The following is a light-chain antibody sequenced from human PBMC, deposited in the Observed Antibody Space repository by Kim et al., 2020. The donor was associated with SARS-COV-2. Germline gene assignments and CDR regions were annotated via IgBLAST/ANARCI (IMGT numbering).Light chain of an antibody. J-gene: IGKJ5*01. Sequence: PGERATLSCRASQSIGYYLAWYQQKPGRAPRLLMYDASDRAAGIPTRFSGSGSGTDFTLTISSLEPEDFAVYYCQQRSDWPITFGQGTRLEIK. V-gene: IGKV3-11*01. CDR3: QQRSDWPIT. CDR1: QSIGYY. CDR2: DAS.